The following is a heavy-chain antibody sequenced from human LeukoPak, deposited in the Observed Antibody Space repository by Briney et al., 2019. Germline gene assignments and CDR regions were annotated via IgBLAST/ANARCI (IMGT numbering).Heavy chain of an antibody. V-gene: IGHV4-38-2*02. CDR1: GYSISNCYY. J-gene: IGHJ4*02. D-gene: IGHD2-2*01. Sequence: SETLSLTCTVSGYSISNCYYWGWVRQRPGKGLEWIGCFYYSGSTYYNPSLRRLDTISVDASKDQFSLKLNSVTAPDTAVYYCARPLGYCNTVSCYGALCYWGQGTLVTVSS. CDR3: ARPLGYCNTVSCYGALCY. CDR2: FYYSGST.